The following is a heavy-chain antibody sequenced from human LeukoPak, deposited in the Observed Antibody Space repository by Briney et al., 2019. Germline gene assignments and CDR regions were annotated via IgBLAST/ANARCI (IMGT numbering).Heavy chain of an antibody. CDR3: ARVAAAGEQEFDY. V-gene: IGHV1-2*02. Sequence: ASVKVSCKASGYTFTGSYMHWVRQAPGQGLEWMGWINPNSGGTNYAQKFQGRVTMTRDTSISTAYMELSRLRSDDMAVYYCARVAAAGEQEFDYWGQGTLVTVSS. CDR1: GYTFTGSY. J-gene: IGHJ4*02. CDR2: INPNSGGT. D-gene: IGHD6-13*01.